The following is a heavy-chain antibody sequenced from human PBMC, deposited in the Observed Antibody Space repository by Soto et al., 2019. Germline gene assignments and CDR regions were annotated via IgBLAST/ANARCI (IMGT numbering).Heavy chain of an antibody. D-gene: IGHD3-22*01. CDR2: IWYDGSNK. CDR3: ARGGYYDSSGYWEV. Sequence: QVQLVESGGGVVQPGRSLRLSCAASGFTFSSYGMHWVRQAPGKGLEWVAVIWYDGSNKYYADSVKGRFTISRDNSKNTLYLQMNNLRAEDTAVYYCARGGYYDSSGYWEVWGQGTLVTVSS. J-gene: IGHJ4*02. CDR1: GFTFSSYG. V-gene: IGHV3-33*01.